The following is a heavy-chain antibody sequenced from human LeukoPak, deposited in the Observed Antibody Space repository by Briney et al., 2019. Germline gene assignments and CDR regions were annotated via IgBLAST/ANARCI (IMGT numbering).Heavy chain of an antibody. CDR1: GFTFSSYS. Sequence: GGSLRLSCAASGFTFSSYSMNWVRQAPGKGLEWVSSISSSSSYIYYADSVKGRFTISRDNAKNSLYLQMNSLRAEDTAVYYCARDPQSVRFLEWLDPAVYFDYWGQGTLVTVSS. D-gene: IGHD3-3*01. CDR3: ARDPQSVRFLEWLDPAVYFDY. CDR2: ISSSSSYI. V-gene: IGHV3-21*01. J-gene: IGHJ4*02.